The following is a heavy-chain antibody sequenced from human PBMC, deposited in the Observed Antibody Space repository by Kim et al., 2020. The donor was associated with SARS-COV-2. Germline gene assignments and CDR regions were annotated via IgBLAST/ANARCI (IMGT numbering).Heavy chain of an antibody. D-gene: IGHD1-26*01. V-gene: IGHV3-30*18. CDR3: AKSTSDGSYSGAFDY. CDR2: ISYDGSNK. Sequence: GGSLRLSCAASGFTFSTYGMHWVRQAPGKGLEWVAVISYDGSNKYYADSVKGRFTVSRDNSNNTLYLQMNSLRAEDTAVYYCAKSTSDGSYSGAFDYWGQGSLVTVST. J-gene: IGHJ4*02. CDR1: GFTFSTYG.